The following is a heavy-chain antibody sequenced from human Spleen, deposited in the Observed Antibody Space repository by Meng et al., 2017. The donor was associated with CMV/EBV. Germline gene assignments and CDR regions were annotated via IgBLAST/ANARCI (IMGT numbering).Heavy chain of an antibody. CDR2: INHSGST. CDR1: GGSFSGYY. J-gene: IGHJ6*02. CDR3: ARARRYYYGMDV. V-gene: IGHV4-34*01. Sequence: SQTLSLTCAVYGGSFSGYYWSWIRQPPEKGLEWIGEINHSGSTNYNPSLKSRVTISVDTSKNQFSLKLSSVTAADTAVYYCARARRYYYGMDVWGQGTTVTVSS.